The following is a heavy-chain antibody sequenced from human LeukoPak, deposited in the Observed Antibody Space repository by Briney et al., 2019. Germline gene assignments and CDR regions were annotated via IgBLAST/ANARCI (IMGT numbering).Heavy chain of an antibody. J-gene: IGHJ4*02. Sequence: SQTLSLTCSVSAGSISSGSYYWSWIRQPAGKGLELIGRIYTRGTTHYNPSLKTRSTITVDTSKNQFSVKLTSVTAADTAVYYCARWYSSSTGDGFDSWGQGTQVTVSS. D-gene: IGHD6-19*01. CDR1: AGSISSGSYY. V-gene: IGHV4-61*02. CDR3: ARWYSSSTGDGFDS. CDR2: IYTRGTT.